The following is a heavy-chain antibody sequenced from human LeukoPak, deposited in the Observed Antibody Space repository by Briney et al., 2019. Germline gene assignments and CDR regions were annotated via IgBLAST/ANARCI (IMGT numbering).Heavy chain of an antibody. J-gene: IGHJ4*02. CDR1: GYSISSGYY. Sequence: SETLSLTCAVSGYSISSGYYWGWIRQPPGKGLEWIGSIYHSGSTYYNPSLKRRVNISVDTSKNQFSLKLSSVTAADTAVYYCARLSEYSYGYVGLWGQGTLVTVSS. D-gene: IGHD5-18*01. CDR2: IYHSGST. V-gene: IGHV4-38-2*01. CDR3: ARLSEYSYGYVGL.